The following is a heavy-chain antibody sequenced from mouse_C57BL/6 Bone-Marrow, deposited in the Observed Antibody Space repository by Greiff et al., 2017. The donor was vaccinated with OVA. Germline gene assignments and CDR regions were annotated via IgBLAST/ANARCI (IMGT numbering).Heavy chain of an antibody. Sequence: VQLQQSGPELVKPGASVKIPRKASGYTFTDYNMDWVKQSHGKSLEWIGDINPNNGGTIYNQKFKGKATLTVDKSSSTAYMELRSLTSEDTAVYYCARRDLTGSSFDYWGQGTTLTVSS. D-gene: IGHD4-1*01. CDR1: GYTFTDYN. CDR2: INPNNGGT. J-gene: IGHJ2*01. CDR3: ARRDLTGSSFDY. V-gene: IGHV1-18*01.